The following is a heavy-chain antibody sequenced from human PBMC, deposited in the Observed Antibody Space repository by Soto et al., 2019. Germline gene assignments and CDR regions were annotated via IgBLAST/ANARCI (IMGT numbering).Heavy chain of an antibody. D-gene: IGHD3-9*01. V-gene: IGHV1-24*01. CDR1: GYTLTELS. CDR2: FDPEDGET. Sequence: GASVKVSCKVSGYTLTELSMHWVRQAPGKGLEWMGGFDPEDGETIYAQKFQGRVTMTEDTSTDTAYMELSSLRSEDTAVYYCATRVLRFNYDISLNLDYWGQGTLVTVSS. CDR3: ATRVLRFNYDISLNLDY. J-gene: IGHJ4*02.